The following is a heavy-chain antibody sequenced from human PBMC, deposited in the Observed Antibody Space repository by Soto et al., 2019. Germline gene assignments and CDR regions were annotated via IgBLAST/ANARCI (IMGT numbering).Heavy chain of an antibody. Sequence: KASENLSLTCAVYGGSFSGYYWSWIRQPPGKGLEWIGEINHSGSTNYNPSLKSRVTISVDTSKNQFSLKLSSVTAADTAVYYCARGLDTAMVPRLGNRFDPWGQGTLVTVSS. J-gene: IGHJ5*02. CDR3: ARGLDTAMVPRLGNRFDP. CDR1: GGSFSGYY. D-gene: IGHD5-18*01. CDR2: INHSGST. V-gene: IGHV4-34*01.